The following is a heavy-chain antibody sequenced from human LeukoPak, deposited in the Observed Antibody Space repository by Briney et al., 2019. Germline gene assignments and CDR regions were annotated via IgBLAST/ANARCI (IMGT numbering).Heavy chain of an antibody. J-gene: IGHJ4*02. D-gene: IGHD6-13*01. Sequence: PGGSLRRYCAASGFTFSSYAMSWVRQSSGKGLGWVSGISASGDNTNYGGSVKGRFTISRDNSKNTLYLQMNSLRAEDTAIYHCAKDLHISSWPIHYWGQGTLVTVSS. CDR1: GFTFSSYA. CDR3: AKDLHISSWPIHY. CDR2: ISASGDNT. V-gene: IGHV3-23*01.